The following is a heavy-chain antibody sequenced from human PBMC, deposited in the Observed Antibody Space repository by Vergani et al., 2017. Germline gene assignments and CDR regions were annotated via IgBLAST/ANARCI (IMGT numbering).Heavy chain of an antibody. CDR2: IYYTGYT. J-gene: IGHJ4*02. CDR3: ARLTXCSNGVCYYYFDY. D-gene: IGHD2-8*01. Sequence: QVQLQESGPGLVKPSQTLSLTCTVSGGSISSGGNYWSWIRQHPGKGLECIGYIYYTGYTYYNPSLKSRVTISVDTSKNQFSLNLISVTAADTAVYYCARLTXCSNGVCYYYFDYWGQGTLVTVSS. V-gene: IGHV4-31*03. CDR1: GGSISSGGNY.